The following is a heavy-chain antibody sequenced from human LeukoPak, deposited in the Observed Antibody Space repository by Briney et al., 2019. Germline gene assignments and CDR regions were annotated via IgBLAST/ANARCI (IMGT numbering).Heavy chain of an antibody. V-gene: IGHV4-59*08. CDR3: ARVVVPAARLRFLELPRQGYFDY. Sequence: SETLSLTCTVSGGSMSSWYWSWIRQPPGTGLEWIGYIYHTGNTNYNPSLKSRATMSIDTSKNQFSLKLSSVTAADTAVYYCARVVVPAARLRFLELPRQGYFDYWGQGTLVTVSS. D-gene: IGHD3-3*01. CDR2: IYHTGNT. J-gene: IGHJ4*02. CDR1: GGSMSSWY.